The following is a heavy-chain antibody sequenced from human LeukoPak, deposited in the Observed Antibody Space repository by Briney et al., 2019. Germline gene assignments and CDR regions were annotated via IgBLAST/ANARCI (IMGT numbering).Heavy chain of an antibody. CDR1: GGSISSGGYY. Sequence: PSEILSLTCTVSGGSISSGGYYWSWIRQHPGKGLEWIGYIYYSGSTYYNPSLKSRVTISVDTSKNQFSLKLSSVTAADTAVYYCARESWNYVFYYYYMDVWGKGTTVTVSS. CDR2: IYYSGST. V-gene: IGHV4-31*03. J-gene: IGHJ6*03. CDR3: ARESWNYVFYYYYMDV. D-gene: IGHD1-7*01.